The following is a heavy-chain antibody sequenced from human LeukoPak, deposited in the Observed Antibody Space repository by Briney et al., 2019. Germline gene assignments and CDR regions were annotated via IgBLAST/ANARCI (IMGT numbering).Heavy chain of an antibody. V-gene: IGHV4-4*07. CDR3: ALLYDYVWGSYLDY. J-gene: IGHJ4*02. CDR1: GGSISSYY. CDR2: IYTSGST. D-gene: IGHD3-16*02. Sequence: SETLSLTCTVSGGSISSYYWSWIRQPAGKGLEWIGRIYTSGSTNYNPSLKSRVTMSVDTSKNQFSLKLSSVTAADTAVYYCALLYDYVWGSYLDYWGQGNLVTVSS.